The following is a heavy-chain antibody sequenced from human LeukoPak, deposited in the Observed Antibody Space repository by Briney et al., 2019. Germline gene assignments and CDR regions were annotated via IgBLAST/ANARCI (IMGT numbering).Heavy chain of an antibody. Sequence: PSETLSLTCTVSGYSISSGYYWGWIRQPPGKELEWTGSIDHSGSTYYNPSLKSRITISVDTSKNQFSLKLSSVTAADTAVYYCARGGDYDILTGYYKAFDYWGQGTLVTVSS. D-gene: IGHD3-9*01. CDR3: ARGGDYDILTGYYKAFDY. J-gene: IGHJ4*02. CDR1: GYSISSGYY. CDR2: IDHSGST. V-gene: IGHV4-38-2*02.